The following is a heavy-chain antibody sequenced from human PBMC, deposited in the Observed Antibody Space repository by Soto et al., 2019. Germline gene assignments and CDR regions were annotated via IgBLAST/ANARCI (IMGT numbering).Heavy chain of an antibody. J-gene: IGHJ6*02. V-gene: IGHV1-69*06. CDR2: IIPIFGTA. CDR3: ARATRAYYYDSSGYPVWGMDA. CDR1: GGTFSSYA. Sequence: SVKVSCKASGGTFSSYAISWVRQAPGQGLEWMGGIIPIFGTANYAQKFQGRVTITADKSTSTAYMELSSLRSEDTAVYYCARATRAYYYDSSGYPVWGMDAWGQGTTVTVSS. D-gene: IGHD3-22*01.